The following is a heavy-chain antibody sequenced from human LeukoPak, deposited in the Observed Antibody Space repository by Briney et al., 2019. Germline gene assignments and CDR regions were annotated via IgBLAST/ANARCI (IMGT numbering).Heavy chain of an antibody. CDR2: IYYNANT. CDR1: GGSISSSAFY. CDR3: ARDYSPGYASWYYYGLDV. Sequence: PSETLSLTCTVSGGSISSSAFYWGWIRQPPGKGLEWIGSIYYNANTFYNPSLKSRVTISTDTSKNHFSLKLSSVTAADTAVYYCARDYSPGYASWYYYGLDVWGQGTTVTVSS. V-gene: IGHV4-39*07. J-gene: IGHJ6*02. D-gene: IGHD2-2*01.